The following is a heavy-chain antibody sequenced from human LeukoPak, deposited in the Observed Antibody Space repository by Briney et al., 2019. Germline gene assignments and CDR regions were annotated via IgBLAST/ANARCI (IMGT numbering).Heavy chain of an antibody. CDR2: ISYDGSNK. D-gene: IGHD3-10*01. J-gene: IGHJ4*02. CDR3: AKDEYYYGSGSFDY. V-gene: IGHV3-30*18. Sequence: GGSLRLSCAASGFTFSSYGMHWVRRAPGKGLEWVAVISYDGSNKYYADSVKGRFTISRDNSKNTLYLQMNSLRAEDTAVYYCAKDEYYYGSGSFDYWGQGTLVTVSS. CDR1: GFTFSSYG.